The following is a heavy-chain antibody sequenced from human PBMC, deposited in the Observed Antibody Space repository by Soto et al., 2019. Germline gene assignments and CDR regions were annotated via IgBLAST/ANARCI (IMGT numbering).Heavy chain of an antibody. Sequence: EVQLVESGGGLVQPGGSLRLSCAASGFTFSDYYMDWVRQVPGKGLEWVGRTRNKANSYTTEYVASVKGRFSISRDDSKDSMFLQMNRLETGDTGVYYCARGTGGSYDYWGQGALVTVSS. CDR3: ARGTGGSYDY. V-gene: IGHV3-72*01. CDR2: TRNKANSYTT. D-gene: IGHD1-26*01. CDR1: GFTFSDYY. J-gene: IGHJ4*02.